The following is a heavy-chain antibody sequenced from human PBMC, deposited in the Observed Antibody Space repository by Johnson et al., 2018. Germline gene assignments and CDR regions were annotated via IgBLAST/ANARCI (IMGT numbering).Heavy chain of an antibody. CDR1: GFTFSTYW. CDR2: INSDGTNT. V-gene: IGHV3-74*01. J-gene: IGHJ6*02. D-gene: IGHD3-22*01. CDR3: ARGREHYGYLGV. Sequence: VQLQESGGGLVQPGGSLRLSCAASGFTFSTYWMHWVRQAPGKGLVWVSRINSDGTNTVYADSVRGRFTISRDNAKNTVYLQMNSLRADDAAVYYCARGREHYGYLGVWGQGTTVTVAS.